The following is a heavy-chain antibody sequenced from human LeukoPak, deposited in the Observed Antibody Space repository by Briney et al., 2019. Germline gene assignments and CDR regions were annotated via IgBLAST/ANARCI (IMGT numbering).Heavy chain of an antibody. Sequence: ASVKVSCKASGYTFTSYDINWVRQATGQGLEWMGWMNPNSGNTGYAQKFQGRVTMTRNTSISTAYMELSSLRSEDTAVYYCARGVYDILTGYYKPGDYWGQGTLVTVSS. CDR2: MNPNSGNT. V-gene: IGHV1-8*01. CDR1: GYTFTSYD. J-gene: IGHJ4*02. CDR3: ARGVYDILTGYYKPGDY. D-gene: IGHD3-9*01.